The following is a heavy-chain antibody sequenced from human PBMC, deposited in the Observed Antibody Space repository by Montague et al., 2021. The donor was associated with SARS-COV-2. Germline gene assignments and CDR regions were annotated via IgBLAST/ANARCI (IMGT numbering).Heavy chain of an antibody. V-gene: IGHV4-59*02. CDR1: GGSVSPYY. D-gene: IGHD3-3*01. CDR2: TSYSGST. CDR3: ARWGEYYDSPYYYYAMDV. J-gene: IGHJ6*02. Sequence: SETLSLTCTVPGGSVSPYYWSWIRQSPGKGLECIGYTSYSGSTDYDPPLKSRVTISIDTSKNQLSLKLSSVTAADTAVYYCARWGEYYDSPYYYYAMDVWGQGTTVTVSS.